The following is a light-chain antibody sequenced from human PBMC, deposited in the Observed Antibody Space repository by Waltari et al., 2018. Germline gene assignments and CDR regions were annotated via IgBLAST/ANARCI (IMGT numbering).Light chain of an antibody. CDR3: STYISSRTLVI. V-gene: IGLV2-14*01. Sequence: QSALTQPASVSGSPGQSITISCTGTSSDVGSHNYVSWYQQHPGKAPKLWIYDVNTRPSGVSNRFSGSKSGNTASLTISGLQAEDEGDYYCSTYISSRTLVIFGGGTKLTVL. CDR1: SSDVGSHNY. CDR2: DVN. J-gene: IGLJ2*01.